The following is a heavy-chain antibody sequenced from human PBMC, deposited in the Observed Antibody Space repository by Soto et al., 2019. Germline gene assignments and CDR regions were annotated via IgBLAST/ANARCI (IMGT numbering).Heavy chain of an antibody. J-gene: IGHJ6*02. CDR1: GFTFSTYG. CDR3: AKDLQSYGDYDYYCYGMDV. Sequence: QVQLVESGGGEVQPGRSLTSSCAASGFTFSTYGMHWVRQTPGQGLEWVAVISYDGTNKFYSDSVKGRFTISRDNFKNTLTLQMNSQRADDTAVYSCAKDLQSYGDYDYYCYGMDVWGLGTRVTVSS. CDR2: ISYDGTNK. D-gene: IGHD4-17*01. V-gene: IGHV3-30*18.